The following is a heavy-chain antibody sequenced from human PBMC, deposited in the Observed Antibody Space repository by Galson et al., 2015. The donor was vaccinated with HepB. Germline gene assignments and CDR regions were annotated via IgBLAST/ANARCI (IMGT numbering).Heavy chain of an antibody. CDR3: ARQEGYCSGGSCYGGIDP. CDR1: GFTFSSFS. V-gene: IGHV3-23*01. Sequence: SLRLSCAVSGFTFSSFSMSWVRQAPGRGLQWVSLISASGGSTFYADSVQGRFTISRDNSKNTLYLQMNSLRAEDTAVYYCARQEGYCSGGSCYGGIDPWGQGTLVTVSS. D-gene: IGHD2-15*01. CDR2: ISASGGST. J-gene: IGHJ5*02.